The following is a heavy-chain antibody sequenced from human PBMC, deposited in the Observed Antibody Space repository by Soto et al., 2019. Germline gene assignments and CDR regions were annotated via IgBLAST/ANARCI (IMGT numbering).Heavy chain of an antibody. CDR3: AKELDYYYGMDV. Sequence: TGGSLRLSCAASGFTFSSYAMSWVRQAPGKGLGWVSAISGSGGSTYYADSVKGRFTISRDNSKNTLYLQMNSLRAEDTAVYYCAKELDYYYGMDVWGQGTTGTVSS. CDR1: GFTFSSYA. CDR2: ISGSGGST. D-gene: IGHD3-3*02. V-gene: IGHV3-23*01. J-gene: IGHJ6*02.